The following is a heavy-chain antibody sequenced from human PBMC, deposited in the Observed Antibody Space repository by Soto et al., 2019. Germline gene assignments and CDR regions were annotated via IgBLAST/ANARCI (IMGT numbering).Heavy chain of an antibody. CDR3: ARRYSNSGDGFDY. Sequence: PPETLSLTCTVSGGSISSSSYYWGWIRQPPGKGLEWIGSIYYSGSTYYNPSLKSRVTISIDTSKNDFSLNLSSVTAADTAVYYCARRYSNSGDGFDYWGQGTLVTLSS. CDR2: IYYSGST. D-gene: IGHD4-4*01. J-gene: IGHJ4*02. V-gene: IGHV4-39*07. CDR1: GGSISSSSYY.